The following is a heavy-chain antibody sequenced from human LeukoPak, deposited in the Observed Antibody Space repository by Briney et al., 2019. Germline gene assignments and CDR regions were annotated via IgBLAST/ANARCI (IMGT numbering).Heavy chain of an antibody. CDR3: ARDSGIAVAGFDP. Sequence: ASVKVSCKASGYTFTSYDINWVRQATGQGLEWMGWMNPNSGNTGYAQKFQGRVTITRDTSISTAYMELSRLRSDDTAVYYCARDSGIAVAGFDPWGQGTLVTVSS. D-gene: IGHD6-19*01. J-gene: IGHJ5*02. CDR2: MNPNSGNT. CDR1: GYTFTSYD. V-gene: IGHV1-8*03.